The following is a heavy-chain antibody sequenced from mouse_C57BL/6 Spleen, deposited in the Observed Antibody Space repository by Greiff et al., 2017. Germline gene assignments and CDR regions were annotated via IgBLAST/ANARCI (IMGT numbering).Heavy chain of an antibody. CDR2: INPYNGGT. D-gene: IGHD2-14*01. CDR1: GYTFTDYY. Sequence: VQLQQSGPVLVKPGASVKMSCKASGYTFTDYYMNWVKQSHGKSLEWIGVINPYNGGTSYNQKFKGKATLTVDKSSSTAYMELNSLTSEDSAVYYCAWEYRTAWFAYWGQGTLVTVSA. V-gene: IGHV1-19*01. CDR3: AWEYRTAWFAY. J-gene: IGHJ3*01.